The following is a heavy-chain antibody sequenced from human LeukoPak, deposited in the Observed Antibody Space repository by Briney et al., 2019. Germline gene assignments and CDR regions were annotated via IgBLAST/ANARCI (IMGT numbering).Heavy chain of an antibody. Sequence: SETLSLTCTVSGDSISSYYWTWIRQPPGKGLEWIAYMYYSGSTSYNPSLKSRVTISVDTSKNQFSLKLSSVTAADTAVYFCARASYGANADYWGQGTLVTVSS. CDR2: MYYSGST. CDR1: GDSISSYY. V-gene: IGHV4-59*01. CDR3: ARASYGANADY. D-gene: IGHD4-23*01. J-gene: IGHJ4*02.